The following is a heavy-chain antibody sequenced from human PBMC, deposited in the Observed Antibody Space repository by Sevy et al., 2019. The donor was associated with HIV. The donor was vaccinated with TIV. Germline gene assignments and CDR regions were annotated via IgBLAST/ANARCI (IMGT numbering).Heavy chain of an antibody. Sequence: SETLSLTCAVSGYSISSGFYWDWIRQPPGKGLEWIVLMYHSGSTYYNASLQSRVTISVDTSKNQFSLELTSVTAADTAVYYCARLGIAVAGYFDYWGQGTLVTVSS. CDR3: ARLGIAVAGYFDY. CDR1: GYSISSGFY. J-gene: IGHJ4*02. CDR2: MYHSGST. D-gene: IGHD6-19*01. V-gene: IGHV4-38-2*01.